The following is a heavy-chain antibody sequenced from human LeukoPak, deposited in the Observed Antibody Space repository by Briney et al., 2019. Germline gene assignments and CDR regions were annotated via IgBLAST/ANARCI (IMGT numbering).Heavy chain of an antibody. V-gene: IGHV1-2*05. J-gene: IGHJ4*02. CDR2: INPNSGGT. CDR3: ACLSSGWPGGVDY. D-gene: IGHD6-19*01. CDR1: GYTFTGYY. Sequence: GASVKVSCKASGYTFTGYYMHWVRQAPGQGLEWMGRINPNSGGTNYAQMSQERVTMTRDTSISTAYMELSRLRSDDTGVYYCACLSSGWPGGVDYWGQGTLVTVSS.